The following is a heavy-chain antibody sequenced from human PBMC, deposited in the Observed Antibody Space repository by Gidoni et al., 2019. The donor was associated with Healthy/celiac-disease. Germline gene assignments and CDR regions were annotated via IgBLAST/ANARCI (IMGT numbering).Heavy chain of an antibody. V-gene: IGHV4-34*01. D-gene: IGHD5-12*01. Sequence: QVQLQQWGAGLLKPSETLSLPCAVYGGSFSGYYWSWIRQPPGKGMEWIGEINHSGSTNYNPSLKSRVTISVDTSKNQFALKLSSVTAADTAVYYCAREAYGGYKSHWGQGTLVTVSS. CDR2: INHSGST. CDR3: AREAYGGYKSH. CDR1: GGSFSGYY. J-gene: IGHJ4*02.